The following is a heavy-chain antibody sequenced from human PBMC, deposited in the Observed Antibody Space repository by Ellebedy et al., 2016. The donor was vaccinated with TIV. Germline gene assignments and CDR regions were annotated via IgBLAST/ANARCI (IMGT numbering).Heavy chain of an antibody. J-gene: IGHJ3*02. Sequence: GESLKISCAASGFSLSYSWMHWVRQAPGQGLVWVSRIDIDGSETVYADSVKGRFTISRDNAKNTLFLQMDSLRAEDTAVYYCASGAYDIWGQGTMVTVSS. CDR1: GFSLSYSW. CDR2: IDIDGSET. V-gene: IGHV3-74*01. CDR3: ASGAYDI.